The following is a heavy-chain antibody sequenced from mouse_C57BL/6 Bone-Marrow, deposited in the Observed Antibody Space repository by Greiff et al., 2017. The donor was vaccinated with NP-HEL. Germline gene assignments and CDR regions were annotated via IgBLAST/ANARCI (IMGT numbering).Heavy chain of an antibody. V-gene: IGHV1-19*01. D-gene: IGHD1-1*01. J-gene: IGHJ2*01. CDR1: GYTFTDYY. CDR3: ASRTTVPHFDY. CDR2: INPYNGGT. Sequence: EVKLMESGPVLVKPGASVKMSCKASGYTFTDYYMNWVKQSHGKSLEWIGVINPYNGGTSYNQKFKGKATLTVDKSSSTAYMELNSLTSEDSAVYYCASRTTVPHFDYWGQGTTLTVSS.